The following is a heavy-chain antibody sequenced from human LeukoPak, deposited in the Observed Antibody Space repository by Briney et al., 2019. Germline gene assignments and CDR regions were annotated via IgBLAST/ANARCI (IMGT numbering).Heavy chain of an antibody. CDR1: GGSFSGYY. J-gene: IGHJ4*02. V-gene: IGHV4-30-4*08. D-gene: IGHD5-18*01. CDR3: ARESGYSYGLDY. Sequence: SETLSLTCAVYGGSFSGYYWSWIRQPPGKGLEWIGYIYYSGSTYYNPSLKSRVTISVDTSKNQFSLKLSSVTAADTAVYCCARESGYSYGLDYWGQGTLVTVSS. CDR2: IYYSGST.